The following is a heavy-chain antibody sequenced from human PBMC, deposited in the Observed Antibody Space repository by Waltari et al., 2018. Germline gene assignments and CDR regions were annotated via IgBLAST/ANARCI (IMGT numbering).Heavy chain of an antibody. Sequence: QITLKESGPTLVKPTQTLTLTCTFSGFSLSTSGVGVGWIRQPPGKALEWLALIYWNDDKRYSPSLKSRLTITKDTSKNQVVLTMTNMDPVDTATYYCAHRYYGDDAEYFQHWGQGTLVTVSS. CDR1: GFSLSTSGVG. CDR2: IYWNDDK. CDR3: AHRYYGDDAEYFQH. V-gene: IGHV2-5*01. D-gene: IGHD4-17*01. J-gene: IGHJ1*01.